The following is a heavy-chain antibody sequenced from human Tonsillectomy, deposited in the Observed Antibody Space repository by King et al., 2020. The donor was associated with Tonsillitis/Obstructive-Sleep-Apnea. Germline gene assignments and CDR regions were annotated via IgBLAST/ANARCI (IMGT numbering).Heavy chain of an antibody. Sequence: VQLQESSPGLVKPSETLSLTCTVSAASISSYSWSWIRQPPGKGLEWIGYIYNSGSTNYNPSLKSRVTISVDTSKNQFSLKLSSVTAADTAVYYCARAPVATIVDYWGQGTLVTVSS. D-gene: IGHD5-12*01. V-gene: IGHV4-59*01. CDR3: ARAPVATIVDY. CDR1: AASISSYS. CDR2: IYNSGST. J-gene: IGHJ4*02.